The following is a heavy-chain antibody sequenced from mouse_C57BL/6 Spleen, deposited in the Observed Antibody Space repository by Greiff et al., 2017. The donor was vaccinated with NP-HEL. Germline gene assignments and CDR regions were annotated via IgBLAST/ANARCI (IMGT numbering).Heavy chain of an antibody. V-gene: IGHV5-9*01. J-gene: IGHJ3*01. CDR2: ISGGGGNT. D-gene: IGHD2-1*01. CDR3: ARPAYGNQGFAY. CDR1: GFTFSSYT. Sequence: EVQRVESGGGLVKPGGSLKLSCAASGFTFSSYTMSWVRQTPEKRLEWVATISGGGGNTYYPDSVKGRFTISRDNAKNTLYLQMSSLRSEDTALYYWARPAYGNQGFAYWGQGTLVTVSA.